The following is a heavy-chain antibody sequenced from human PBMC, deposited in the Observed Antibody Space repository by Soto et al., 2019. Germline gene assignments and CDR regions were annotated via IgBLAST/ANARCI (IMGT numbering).Heavy chain of an antibody. CDR1: GFSFGNDW. D-gene: IGHD1-1*01. CDR3: ARPERNSKYHPLLS. Sequence: PGGSLRLSCIASGFSFGNDWMGWVRQAPGKGLEWVANIKEDGSEKFSVDSVRGRFTISRDNAKNSLYLQMNSLRADDTAVYYCARPERNSKYHPLLSWSQGTLVTVSS. V-gene: IGHV3-7*01. CDR2: IKEDGSEK. J-gene: IGHJ4*02.